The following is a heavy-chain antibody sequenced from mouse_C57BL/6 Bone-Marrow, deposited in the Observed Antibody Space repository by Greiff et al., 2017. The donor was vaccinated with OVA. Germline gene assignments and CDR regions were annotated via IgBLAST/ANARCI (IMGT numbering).Heavy chain of an antibody. D-gene: IGHD2-3*01. Sequence: QVQLQQPGAELVRPGTSVKLSCKASGYTITSYWMHWVKQRPGQGLEWIGVIDPSDSYTNYNEKFKGKATLTVDTSSSTAYMQLSSLTSEDSAVYYCATPIYDGPNAMDYWGQGTSVTVSS. V-gene: IGHV1-59*01. J-gene: IGHJ4*01. CDR1: GYTITSYW. CDR2: IDPSDSYT. CDR3: ATPIYDGPNAMDY.